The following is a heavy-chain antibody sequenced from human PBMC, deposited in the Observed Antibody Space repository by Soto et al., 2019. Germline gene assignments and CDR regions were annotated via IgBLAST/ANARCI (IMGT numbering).Heavy chain of an antibody. Sequence: QVQLVESGGGVVQPGKSLRLSCAASGFTFSTYGIHWVRQAPGNGLEWVALISYDGGSKYYGDSVKGRFIISRDNSHNTVSLQMHSLRAEDTAVYFCAKEQLAMTVVLAEDFDSWGQGNLVTVS. J-gene: IGHJ4*02. CDR1: GFTFSTYG. V-gene: IGHV3-30*18. CDR2: ISYDGGSK. D-gene: IGHD3-22*01. CDR3: AKEQLAMTVVLAEDFDS.